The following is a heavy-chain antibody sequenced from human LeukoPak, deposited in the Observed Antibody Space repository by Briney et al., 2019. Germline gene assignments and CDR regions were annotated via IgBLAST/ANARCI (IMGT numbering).Heavy chain of an antibody. V-gene: IGHV4-61*02. CDR1: GGSISSGSYY. J-gene: IGHJ4*02. Sequence: SQTLSLTCTVSGGSISSGSYYWSWIRQPAGKGLEWIGRTYTSGSTNYNPPLRRRVTISVDTSKNKFSLNLSSVTAADTAVYYCARDRGGSSGWYGFDYWGQGTLVTVSS. CDR2: TYTSGST. CDR3: ARDRGGSSGWYGFDY. D-gene: IGHD6-19*01.